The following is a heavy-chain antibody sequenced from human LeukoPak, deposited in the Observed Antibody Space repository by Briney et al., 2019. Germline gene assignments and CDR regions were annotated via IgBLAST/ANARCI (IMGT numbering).Heavy chain of an antibody. J-gene: IGHJ4*02. V-gene: IGHV3-21*01. D-gene: IGHD3-22*01. Sequence: GGSLRLSCAASGFTFSSYSMNRVRQAPGKGLEWVSSISSSSSYIYYADSVKGRFTISRDNAKNSLYLQMNSLRAEDTAVYYCARDWLMSYYDSSGYSDYWGQGTLVTVSS. CDR3: ARDWLMSYYDSSGYSDY. CDR1: GFTFSSYS. CDR2: ISSSSSYI.